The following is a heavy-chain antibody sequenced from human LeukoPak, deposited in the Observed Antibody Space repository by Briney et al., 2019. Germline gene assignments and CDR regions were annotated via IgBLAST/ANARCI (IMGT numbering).Heavy chain of an antibody. CDR3: ARVSFSYSDSSDYFDY. D-gene: IGHD3-22*01. V-gene: IGHV3-66*02. J-gene: IGHJ4*02. CDR1: GFTVSSNY. CDR2: IYSGAST. Sequence: GSLRLSCAASGFTVSSNYMSWVRQAPGKWLEWVSVIYSGASTYYADSVKGRFTISRDNSKNTLYLQMNSLRAEDTAVYYCARVSFSYSDSSDYFDYWGQGTLVTVSS.